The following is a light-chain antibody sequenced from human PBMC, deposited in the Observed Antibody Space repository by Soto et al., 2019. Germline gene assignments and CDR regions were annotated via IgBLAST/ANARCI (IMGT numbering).Light chain of an antibody. CDR1: QSFSGSY. J-gene: IGKJ1*01. V-gene: IGKV3-20*01. CDR3: QLYLHSPSRWT. CDR2: SAS. Sequence: EIVLTQSPGALSLSPGDRATLSCRASQSFSGSYLAWYQQKPGQAPRLLIYSASSRATGIPDRFSGSGSGTDFTLTISRLEPEDFAVYYCQLYLHSPSRWTFGQGTKVDIK.